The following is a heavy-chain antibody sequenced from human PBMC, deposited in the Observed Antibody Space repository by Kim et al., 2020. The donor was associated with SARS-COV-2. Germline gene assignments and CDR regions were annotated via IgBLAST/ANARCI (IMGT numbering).Heavy chain of an antibody. CDR1: GCTFSSYA. CDR2: IYIGGSST. V-gene: IGHV3-23*03. J-gene: IGHJ5*02. Sequence: GGSLRLSCAASGCTFSSYARSWVRKAPGKGLEWDSVIYIGGSSTYYADSVKGRFTISRDNSKNTLYLQMNSLRSEDTAVYYCAKDSDRAPMGWFDPWGQGTLVTVSS. CDR3: AKDSDRAPMGWFDP. D-gene: IGHD3-10*01.